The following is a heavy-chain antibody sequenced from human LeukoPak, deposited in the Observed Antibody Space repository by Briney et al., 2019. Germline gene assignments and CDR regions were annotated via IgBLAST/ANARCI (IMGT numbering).Heavy chain of an antibody. Sequence: GGSLRLSCAASGFTFSGSAMHWFLQASGERLQWVGRSRNKSNNYATAYAVSVKGRFTISRDDSKNTAYLQMTSLKTEDTAVYYCTILRGGAAAGDDTFDIWGRGTMVTVSS. CDR3: TILRGGAAAGDDTFDI. V-gene: IGHV3-73*01. J-gene: IGHJ3*02. CDR1: GFTFSGSA. CDR2: SRNKSNNYAT. D-gene: IGHD6-13*01.